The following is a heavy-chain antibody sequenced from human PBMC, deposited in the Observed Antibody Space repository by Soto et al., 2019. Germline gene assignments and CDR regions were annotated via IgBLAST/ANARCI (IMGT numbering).Heavy chain of an antibody. Sequence: GGSLRLSCAASGFTFSIYGMHWVRHAPGKGLEWVAVIWYDGSNKYYADSVKGRFTISRDNSKNTLYLQMNSLRAEDTAVYYCARVHQGYCSSTSCYAPWNYYYGMDVWGQGTTVTVSS. J-gene: IGHJ6*02. CDR3: ARVHQGYCSSTSCYAPWNYYYGMDV. D-gene: IGHD2-2*01. CDR1: GFTFSIYG. V-gene: IGHV3-33*01. CDR2: IWYDGSNK.